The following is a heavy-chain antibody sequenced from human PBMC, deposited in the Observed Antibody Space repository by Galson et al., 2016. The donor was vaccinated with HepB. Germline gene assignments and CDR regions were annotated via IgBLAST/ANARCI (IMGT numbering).Heavy chain of an antibody. V-gene: IGHV1-18*04. CDR1: GYSFTTYG. J-gene: IGHJ5*02. D-gene: IGHD2-21*01. CDR3: ARAGADVTSHLDL. CDR2: IGSYNGNT. Sequence: SVKVSCKASGYSFTTYGISWVRQAPGQGLEWMGWIGSYNGNTDYGQKFQGRVTMTTDTSTSTAYMELRSRTSDDTAVYYCARAGADVTSHLDLWGQGTLVTVSS.